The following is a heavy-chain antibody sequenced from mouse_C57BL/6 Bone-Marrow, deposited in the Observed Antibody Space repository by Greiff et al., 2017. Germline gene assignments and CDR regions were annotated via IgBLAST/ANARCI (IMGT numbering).Heavy chain of an antibody. J-gene: IGHJ4*01. CDR3: VRHVHYGNYEREDYAMDD. CDR1: GFSFNTYA. CDR2: IRSKSNNYAT. D-gene: IGHD2-1*01. V-gene: IGHV10-1*01. Sequence: DVQLVESGGGLVQPKGSLKLSCAASGFSFNTYAMNWVRQAPGKGLEWVSRIRSKSNNYATYYADSVKDRLTISRDDSESMLYLQMNDLKTEDTAMYYCVRHVHYGNYEREDYAMDDWGKGTSVTVSS.